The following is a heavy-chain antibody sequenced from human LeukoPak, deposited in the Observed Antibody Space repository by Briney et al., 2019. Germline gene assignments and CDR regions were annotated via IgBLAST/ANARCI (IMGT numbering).Heavy chain of an antibody. CDR2: IFHSGST. CDR3: ARGGHYRILRYCSGGSCYPAVPEYNWFDP. CDR1: SYSISSGFY. D-gene: IGHD2-15*01. Sequence: SETLSLTCNVSSYSISSGFYWGWIRQPPGKGLEWIGSIFHSGSTYYNPSLKSRVTISVDTSKNQFSLKLSSVTAADTAVYYCARGGHYRILRYCSGGSCYPAVPEYNWFDPWGQGTLVTVSS. V-gene: IGHV4-38-2*02. J-gene: IGHJ5*02.